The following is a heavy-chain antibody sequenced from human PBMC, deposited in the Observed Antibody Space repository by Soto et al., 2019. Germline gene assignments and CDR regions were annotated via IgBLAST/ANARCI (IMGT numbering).Heavy chain of an antibody. CDR2: ISSAGDSS. CDR3: ARVYCSTTTCHVQAFDS. J-gene: IGHJ4*02. D-gene: IGHD2-2*01. CDR1: GFTFSSYE. V-gene: IGHV3-48*03. Sequence: GGSLRLSCAASGFTFSSYEMNWVRQAPGKTLEWVSYISSAGDSSHYADSVKSRFTISRDNAKNSLYLQMNSLRVEDTAVYYCARVYCSTTTCHVQAFDSWGQGTLVTVSS.